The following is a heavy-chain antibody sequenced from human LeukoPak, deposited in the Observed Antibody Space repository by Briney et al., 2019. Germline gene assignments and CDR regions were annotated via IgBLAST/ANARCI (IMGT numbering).Heavy chain of an antibody. D-gene: IGHD3-10*01. J-gene: IGHJ5*02. CDR2: ISAYNGNT. CDR1: GYTFTNYN. CDR3: ARDDEEFGELSWFDP. V-gene: IGHV1-18*01. Sequence: ASVKVSCKASGYTFTNYNITWVRQAPGQGLEWMGGISAYNGNTNYAQKFQDRVTMTTDTSTTTAYMELRSLRFDDTALYYCARDDEEFGELSWFDPWGQGTLVTVSS.